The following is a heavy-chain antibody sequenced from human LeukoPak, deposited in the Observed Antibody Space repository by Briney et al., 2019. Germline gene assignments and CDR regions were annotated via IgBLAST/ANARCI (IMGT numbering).Heavy chain of an antibody. Sequence: ASVKVSCKASGYTFTSYDINWVRQATGQGLEWMGWMNPNSGNTGYAQKFQGRVTITRNTSISTAYMELSSLRSEDTAVYYCARPTRVGGGDYFDYWGQGTLVTVSS. CDR3: ARPTRVGGGDYFDY. D-gene: IGHD1-26*01. J-gene: IGHJ4*02. V-gene: IGHV1-8*03. CDR1: GYTFTSYD. CDR2: MNPNSGNT.